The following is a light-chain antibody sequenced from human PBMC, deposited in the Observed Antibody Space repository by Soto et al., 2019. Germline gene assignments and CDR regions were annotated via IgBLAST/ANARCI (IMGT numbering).Light chain of an antibody. J-gene: IGLJ1*01. CDR1: SSDVGSYNL. CDR3: CSYAGSSTFLFV. CDR2: EGS. Sequence: QCVLTRPASVSGAAGEAITISCTGTSSDVGSYNLVSWYQQHPGKAPKLMIYEGSKRPSGVSNRFSGSKSGNTASLTISGLQAEDEADYYCCSYAGSSTFLFVFGTGTKVTVL. V-gene: IGLV2-23*03.